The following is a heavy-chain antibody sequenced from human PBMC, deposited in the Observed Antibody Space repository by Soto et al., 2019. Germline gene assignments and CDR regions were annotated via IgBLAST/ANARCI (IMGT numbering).Heavy chain of an antibody. J-gene: IGHJ6*03. CDR3: ASSAAAGTGYYYYYYMDV. V-gene: IGHV1-69*05. D-gene: IGHD6-13*01. Sequence: AVKVSCKASGGTFSSYAISWVRQAPGQGLEWMGGIIPNFGTTNYAQKLQGRVTMTTDESTSTAYMELRSLRSDDTAVYYCASSAAAGTGYYYYYYMDVWGKGTTVTVSS. CDR1: GGTFSSYA. CDR2: IIPNFGTT.